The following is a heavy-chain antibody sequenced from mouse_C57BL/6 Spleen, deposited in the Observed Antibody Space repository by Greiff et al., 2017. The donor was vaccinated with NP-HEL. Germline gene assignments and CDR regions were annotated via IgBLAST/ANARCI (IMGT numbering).Heavy chain of an antibody. CDR3: ARQGGYYVGFAY. CDR1: GYTFTGYW. V-gene: IGHV1-9*01. J-gene: IGHJ3*01. Sequence: QVQLQQSGAELMKPGASVKLSCKATGYTFTGYWIEWVKQRPGHGLEWIGEILPGSGSTNYNEKFKGKATFTADTSSNTACMQLSSLTTEDSAIYYCARQGGYYVGFAYWGQGTLVTVSA. D-gene: IGHD2-3*01. CDR2: ILPGSGST.